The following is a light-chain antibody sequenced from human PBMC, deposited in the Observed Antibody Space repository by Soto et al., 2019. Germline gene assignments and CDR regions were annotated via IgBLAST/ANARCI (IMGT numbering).Light chain of an antibody. J-gene: IGKJ3*01. V-gene: IGKV1-39*01. Sequence: DLQMTQSPSSLSASVGDRVTITCRASQSISSYLTWYQQKPGKAPNLLIYAASTLQSGVPSRFSGNGSGTDFALTISSLQPEDFATYYCQQSYATPRTFGPGTKVDIK. CDR1: QSISSY. CDR3: QQSYATPRT. CDR2: AAS.